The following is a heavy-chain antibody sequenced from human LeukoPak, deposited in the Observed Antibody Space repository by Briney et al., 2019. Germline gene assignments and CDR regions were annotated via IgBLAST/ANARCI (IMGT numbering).Heavy chain of an antibody. CDR2: IYRPGIT. CDR3: GRQGYTASYYFVDY. J-gene: IGHJ4*02. V-gene: IGHV4-4*07. Sequence: SDTLSLTYTVSGGFINSYYWGWVRQTAGKGLAELGRIYRPGITDCSPSFKGRLTKSLDTSKNQFSLKWRSVTAADTAVYYCGRQGYTASYYFVDYWSQGTLVTVSS. D-gene: IGHD3-10*01. CDR1: GGFINSYY.